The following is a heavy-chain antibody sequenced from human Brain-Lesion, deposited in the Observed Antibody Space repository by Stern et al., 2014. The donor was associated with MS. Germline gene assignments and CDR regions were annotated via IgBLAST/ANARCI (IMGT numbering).Heavy chain of an antibody. Sequence: VQLVESGPGLVKPSQTLSLSCTVSGGSISSGGYYWSWIRQPAGKGLEWIGRIFNRGSTSYNPPLKSRVPISIDPSKNQFSLRLNSRPAADTAVYYCARGRVVPGFQYYATDVWGQGTTVIVSS. D-gene: IGHD2-2*01. CDR3: ARGRVVPGFQYYATDV. V-gene: IGHV4-61*02. J-gene: IGHJ6*02. CDR1: GGSISSGGYY. CDR2: IFNRGST.